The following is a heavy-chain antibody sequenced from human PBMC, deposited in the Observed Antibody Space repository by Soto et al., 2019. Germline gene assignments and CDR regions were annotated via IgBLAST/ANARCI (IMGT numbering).Heavy chain of an antibody. Sequence: QVQLVQSGAEVKKPGSSVKVSCKASGGTFSSYAIRWVRQAPGQGLEWMGGIIPIFGTANYAQKFQGRVTITADESTSTAYMELSSLRSEDTAVYSGARDRSLVVPAATSYYYGRDVGGQGTTVTVSS. CDR2: IIPIFGTA. CDR3: ARDRSLVVPAATSYYYGRDV. V-gene: IGHV1-69*12. D-gene: IGHD2-2*01. CDR1: GGTFSSYA. J-gene: IGHJ6*02.